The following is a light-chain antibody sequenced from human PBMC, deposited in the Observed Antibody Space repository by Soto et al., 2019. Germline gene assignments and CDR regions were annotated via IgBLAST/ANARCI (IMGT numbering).Light chain of an antibody. V-gene: IGKV4-1*01. CDR3: QQYFISPLT. CDR2: WAF. Sequence: DIVMTQSPDSLAVSLGERATINCKSSQSVLVTPDNKNNLAWYQQKPGQPPRLLIYWAFFRESGVPDRFSGSGSVTDFTLTISNLRAEDVAVYYCQQYFISPLTFGGGTKVEIK. CDR1: QSVLVTPDNKNN. J-gene: IGKJ4*01.